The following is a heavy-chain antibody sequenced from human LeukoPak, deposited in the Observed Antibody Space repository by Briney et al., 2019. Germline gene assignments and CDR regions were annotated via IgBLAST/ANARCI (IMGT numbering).Heavy chain of an antibody. CDR1: GGSVSSGSYY. J-gene: IGHJ4*02. D-gene: IGHD3-3*01. CDR3: ARVPSITIFGVVTPYYFDY. V-gene: IGHV4-61*01. Sequence: KPSETLSLTCTVSGGSVSSGSYYWSWIRQPPGKGLEWTGYIYYSGSTNYNPSLKSRVTISVDTSKNQFSLKLSSVTAADTAVYYCARVPSITIFGVVTPYYFDYWGQGTLVTVSS. CDR2: IYYSGST.